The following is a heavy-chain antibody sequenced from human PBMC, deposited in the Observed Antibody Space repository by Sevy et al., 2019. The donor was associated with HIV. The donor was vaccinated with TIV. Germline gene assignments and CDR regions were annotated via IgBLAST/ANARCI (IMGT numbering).Heavy chain of an antibody. CDR3: ARGISGSSSWYGGLFY. D-gene: IGHD6-13*01. J-gene: IGHJ4*02. V-gene: IGHV4-59*01. Sequence: SETLSLTCTVSGGSISSYYWSWIRQPPGKGLEWIGYIYYSGSTNYNPSLKSRVTISVDTSKNQFSLKLSSVTAADTAVYYCARGISGSSSWYGGLFYCGQGTLVTVSS. CDR2: IYYSGST. CDR1: GGSISSYY.